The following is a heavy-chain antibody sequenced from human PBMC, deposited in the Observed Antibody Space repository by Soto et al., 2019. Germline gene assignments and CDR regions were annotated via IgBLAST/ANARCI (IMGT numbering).Heavy chain of an antibody. V-gene: IGHV4-61*01. Sequence: SETLSLTCTVSGGSVSSGSYYWSWIRQPPGKGLEWIGYIYYSGSTNYNPSLKSRVTISVDTSKNQFSLKLSSVTAADTAVYYCARATMAHYLDYWGQGTLVTVSS. D-gene: IGHD3-10*01. CDR2: IYYSGST. CDR1: GGSVSSGSYY. CDR3: ARATMAHYLDY. J-gene: IGHJ4*02.